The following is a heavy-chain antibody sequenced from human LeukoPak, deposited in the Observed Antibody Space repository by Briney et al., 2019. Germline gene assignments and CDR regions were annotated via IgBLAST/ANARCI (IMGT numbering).Heavy chain of an antibody. CDR2: ISGSGGST. CDR1: GFTFSSYA. CDR3: AKDIIGAMVRGVTPDFDY. Sequence: QSGGSLRLSCAASGFTFSSYAMSWVRQAPGKGLEWVSAISGSGGSTYYADSVKGRFTISRDNSKNTLYLQMNSLRAEETAVYYCAKDIIGAMVRGVTPDFDYWGQGTLVTVSS. J-gene: IGHJ4*02. V-gene: IGHV3-23*01. D-gene: IGHD3-10*01.